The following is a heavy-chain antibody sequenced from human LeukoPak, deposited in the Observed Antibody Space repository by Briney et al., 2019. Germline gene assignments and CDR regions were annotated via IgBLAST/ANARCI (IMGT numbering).Heavy chain of an antibody. CDR2: ISGSVGST. V-gene: IGHV3-23*01. Sequence: GGSLRLSCAASGFTFSSYAMSWVGQAPGKGLSGSSAISGSVGSTYYADSVKGRFTISRDNSKNTLYLQMNSLRAEDTAVYYCAKPGFYGDFPWYYYYGMDVWGQGTTVTVSS. J-gene: IGHJ6*02. CDR3: AKPGFYGDFPWYYYYGMDV. CDR1: GFTFSSYA. D-gene: IGHD4-17*01.